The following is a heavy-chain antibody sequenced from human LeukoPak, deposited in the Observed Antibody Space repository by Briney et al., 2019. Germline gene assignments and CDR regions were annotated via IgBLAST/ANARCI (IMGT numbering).Heavy chain of an antibody. CDR2: ISHSGRT. Sequence: SETLSLTCAVCGGSFSDHYWSWIRQTPGKGLEWVAEISHSGRTDYNPSLKSRVTMSVDTSKYLFSLNLTTMTAADTAVYYCARGPRTGDSGGYLNYWGQGTLVTVSS. CDR1: GGSFSDHY. D-gene: IGHD3-22*01. J-gene: IGHJ4*02. CDR3: ARGPRTGDSGGYLNY. V-gene: IGHV4-34*01.